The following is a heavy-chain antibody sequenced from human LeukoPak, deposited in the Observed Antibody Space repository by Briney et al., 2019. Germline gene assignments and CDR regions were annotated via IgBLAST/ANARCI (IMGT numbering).Heavy chain of an antibody. J-gene: IGHJ6*02. CDR1: GFTFSSYS. V-gene: IGHV3-30*03. CDR3: ARREHIVVVTGAYYGMDV. CDR2: ISYDGSNK. Sequence: PGGSLRLSCAASGFTFSSYSMNWVRQAPGKGLEWVAVISYDGSNKYYADSVKGRFTISRDNSKNTLYLQMNSLRAEDTAVYYCARREHIVVVTGAYYGMDVWGQGTTVTVSS. D-gene: IGHD2-21*02.